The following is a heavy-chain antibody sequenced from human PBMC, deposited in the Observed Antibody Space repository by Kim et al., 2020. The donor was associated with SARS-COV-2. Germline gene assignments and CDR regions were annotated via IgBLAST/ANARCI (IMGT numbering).Heavy chain of an antibody. Sequence: SETLSLTCTVSGGSISSYYWSWIRQPPGKGLEWIGYIYYSGSTNYNPSLKSRVTISVDTSKNQFSLKLSSVTAADTAVYYCARGASWQQLSPWFDPWGQGTLVTVSS. J-gene: IGHJ5*02. CDR1: GGSISSYY. CDR2: IYYSGST. D-gene: IGHD6-13*01. CDR3: ARGASWQQLSPWFDP. V-gene: IGHV4-59*01.